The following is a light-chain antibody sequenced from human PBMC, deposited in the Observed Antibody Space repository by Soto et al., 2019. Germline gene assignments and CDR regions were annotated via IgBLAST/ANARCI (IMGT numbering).Light chain of an antibody. J-gene: IGKJ4*01. V-gene: IGKV1-39*01. Sequence: DIQMTQSPSALSASVGDRVTITCRSRQSISSYLNWYQQKPGKAPKLLIYAASSLQSGVPSRFSGSGSGTDFTLTISSLQPEDFATYYCQQSYSPHLTFDGGTKVDIK. CDR2: AAS. CDR1: QSISSY. CDR3: QQSYSPHLT.